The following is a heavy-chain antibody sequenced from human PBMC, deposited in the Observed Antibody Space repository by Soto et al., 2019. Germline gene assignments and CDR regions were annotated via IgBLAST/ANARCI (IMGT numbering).Heavy chain of an antibody. CDR1: GGSISSYY. J-gene: IGHJ4*02. D-gene: IGHD1-26*01. CDR3: ARRGRVAQYYFDY. CDR2: IYYSGST. Sequence: SETLSLTCTVSGGSISSYYWSWIRQPPGKGLEWIGYIYYSGSTNYNPSLKSRVTISVDTSKNQFSLKLSSVTAADTAVYYCARRGRVAQYYFDYWGQGTLVTVSS. V-gene: IGHV4-59*08.